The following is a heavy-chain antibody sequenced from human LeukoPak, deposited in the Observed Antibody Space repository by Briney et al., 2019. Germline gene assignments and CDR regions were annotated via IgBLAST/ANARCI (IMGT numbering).Heavy chain of an antibody. D-gene: IGHD3-22*01. CDR1: GASVSSDNYL. CDR3: ARVPRDSSGYGFFQT. J-gene: IGHJ1*01. CDR2: IYYSGST. V-gene: IGHV4-61*01. Sequence: SETLSLTCTVSGASVSSDNYLWSWIRQSPGEALEWIGHIYYSGSTLYNPPLSSRVTISVDTSKNQSSLKLNSVTAADTALYCCARVPRDSSGYGFFQTWGQGTLVTVSS.